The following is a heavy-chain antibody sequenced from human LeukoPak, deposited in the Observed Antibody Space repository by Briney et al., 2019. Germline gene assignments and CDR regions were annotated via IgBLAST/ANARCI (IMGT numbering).Heavy chain of an antibody. CDR2: IYYSGST. D-gene: IGHD4-17*01. Sequence: SETLSLTCTVSGGSISSYYWSWIRQPPGKGLEWIGYIYYSGSTNYNPSLKSRVTISVDTSKNQFSLKLSSVTAADTAVYYCARLRYGEGYWGQGTLVTVSS. V-gene: IGHV4-59*08. CDR1: GGSISSYY. CDR3: ARLRYGEGY. J-gene: IGHJ4*02.